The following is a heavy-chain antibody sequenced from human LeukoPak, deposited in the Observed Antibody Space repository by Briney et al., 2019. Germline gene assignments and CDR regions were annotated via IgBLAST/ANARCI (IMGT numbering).Heavy chain of an antibody. J-gene: IGHJ4*02. CDR2: IYYSGST. CDR1: GGSISSGDYY. CDR3: ASGRELTATLPY. V-gene: IGHV4-31*03. Sequence: PSQTLSLTCTVSGGSISSGDYYWSWIRQHPGKRLEWIGYIYYSGSTYYNPSLKSRVTISVDTSKNQFSLNLNSVTAADTAVYYCASGRELTATLPYWGQGTLVTVSS. D-gene: IGHD1-7*01.